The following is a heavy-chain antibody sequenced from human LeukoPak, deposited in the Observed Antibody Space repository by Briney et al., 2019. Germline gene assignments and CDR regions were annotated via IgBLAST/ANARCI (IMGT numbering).Heavy chain of an antibody. J-gene: IGHJ4*02. Sequence: GGSLRLSCAASGFSFDDYAMHWIRQAPGKGLEWVSLINWDGSSSSYTDSVKGRFTVSRDNSKDSLYLQMNNLRTEDTALYYCARDFGSGWHYFHSWGQGTRVIVSS. CDR2: INWDGSSS. V-gene: IGHV3-43D*04. CDR1: GFSFDDYA. D-gene: IGHD6-19*01. CDR3: ARDFGSGWHYFHS.